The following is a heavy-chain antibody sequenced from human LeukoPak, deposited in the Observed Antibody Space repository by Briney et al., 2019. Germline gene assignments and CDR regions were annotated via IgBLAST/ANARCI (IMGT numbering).Heavy chain of an antibody. V-gene: IGHV1-18*01. Sequence: ASVKVSFKASGYSFISYGITWVRQAPGQGLEWMGWISVYNGNTNYVQKFQGRVTITADESTSTAYMELSSLRSEDTAVYYCARDSPHSSSWDTLNDYWGQGTLVTVSS. CDR2: ISVYNGNT. CDR1: GYSFISYG. CDR3: ARDSPHSSSWDTLNDY. J-gene: IGHJ4*02. D-gene: IGHD6-13*01.